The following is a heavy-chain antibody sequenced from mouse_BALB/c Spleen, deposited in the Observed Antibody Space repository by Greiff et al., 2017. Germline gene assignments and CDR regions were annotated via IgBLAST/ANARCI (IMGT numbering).Heavy chain of an antibody. CDR1: GFAFSSYD. Sequence: EVHLVESGGGLVKPGGSLKLSCAASGFAFSSYDMSWVRQTPEKRLEWVAYISSGGGSTYYPDTVKGRFTISRDNAKNTLYLQMSSLKSEDTAMYYCARQGIYYYGSSYYWYFDVWGAGTTVTVSS. CDR3: ARQGIYYYGSSYYWYFDV. D-gene: IGHD1-1*01. J-gene: IGHJ1*01. CDR2: ISSGGGST. V-gene: IGHV5-12-1*01.